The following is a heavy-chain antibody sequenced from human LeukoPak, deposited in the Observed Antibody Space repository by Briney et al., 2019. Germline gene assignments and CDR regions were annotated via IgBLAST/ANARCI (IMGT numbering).Heavy chain of an antibody. CDR1: GFTFSSYS. CDR2: ISRSSSTI. D-gene: IGHD6-13*01. V-gene: IGHV3-48*01. Sequence: PGGSLRLSCVASGFTFSSYSMNWVRQAPGKGLEWVSYISRSSSTIYYVDSVKGRFTISRDNSKNTLYLQMNSLRAEDTAVYYCAKERAAAVEGYFDYWGQGTLVTVSS. CDR3: AKERAAAVEGYFDY. J-gene: IGHJ4*02.